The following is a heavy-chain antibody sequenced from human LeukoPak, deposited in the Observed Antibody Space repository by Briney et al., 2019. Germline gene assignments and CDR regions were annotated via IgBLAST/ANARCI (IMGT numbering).Heavy chain of an antibody. Sequence: SQTLSLTCAISGDSVSSNSAAWNWIRPSPSRGLEWLGRTYYRSKWYNDYAVSVKSRITIHPDTSKNQFSLQLNSVTPEDTAVYYCARGSVRFLEWFTNFYYYMDVWGKGTTVTVSS. CDR3: ARGSVRFLEWFTNFYYYMDV. D-gene: IGHD3-3*01. CDR2: TYYRSKWYN. V-gene: IGHV6-1*01. CDR1: GDSVSSNSAA. J-gene: IGHJ6*03.